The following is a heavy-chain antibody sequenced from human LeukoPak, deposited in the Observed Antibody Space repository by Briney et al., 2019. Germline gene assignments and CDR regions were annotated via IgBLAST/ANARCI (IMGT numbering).Heavy chain of an antibody. D-gene: IGHD5/OR15-5a*01. CDR1: GYTFTGYY. Sequence: ASVKVSCKASGYTFTGYYMLWVRQAPGQGLEWMGWIIPNSGGANYAQKFQGRVTMTRDTSISTAYMELSSLRSDDTAVYYCARDKSTTRHFDYWGQRTLVTVSS. V-gene: IGHV1-2*02. J-gene: IGHJ4*02. CDR3: ARDKSTTRHFDY. CDR2: IIPNSGGA.